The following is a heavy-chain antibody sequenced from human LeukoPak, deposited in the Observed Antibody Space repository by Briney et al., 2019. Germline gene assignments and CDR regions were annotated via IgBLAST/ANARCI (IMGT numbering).Heavy chain of an antibody. CDR1: GDTFSSYA. CDR3: ALNLYYYDSSGFAFDI. J-gene: IGHJ3*02. V-gene: IGHV1-69*01. CDR2: IIPIFGTA. Sequence: SVKVSCKASGDTFSSYAISWVRQAPGQGLEWMGGIIPIFGTANYAQKFQGRVTITADESTSTAYMELSSLRSEDTAVYYCALNLYYYDSSGFAFDIWGQGTMVTVSS. D-gene: IGHD3-22*01.